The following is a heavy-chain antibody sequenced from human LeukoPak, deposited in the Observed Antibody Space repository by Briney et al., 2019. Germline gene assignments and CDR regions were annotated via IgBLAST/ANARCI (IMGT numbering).Heavy chain of an antibody. D-gene: IGHD2-2*01. CDR1: GGSISSYY. CDR2: IYYSGST. Sequence: SETLSLTCTVSGGSISSYYWSWIRQPPGKGLEWIGYIYYSGSTYYNPSLKSRVTISVDTSKNRFSLKLSSVTAADTAVYYCARAWIVVEPKGVYNWFDPWGQGTLVTVSP. J-gene: IGHJ5*02. CDR3: ARAWIVVEPKGVYNWFDP. V-gene: IGHV4-59*08.